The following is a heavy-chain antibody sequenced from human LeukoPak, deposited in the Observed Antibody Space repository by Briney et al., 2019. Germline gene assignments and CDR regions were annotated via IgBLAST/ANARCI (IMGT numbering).Heavy chain of an antibody. CDR2: ISAYNGNT. CDR1: GYTFTSYG. V-gene: IGHV1-18*01. D-gene: IGHD3-22*01. J-gene: IGHJ6*02. Sequence: ASVKVSCKASGYTFTSYGISWVRQAPGQGLEWMGWISAYNGNTNYAQKLQGRVTMTTDTSTSTAYMELRSLRSDDTAVYYCARNYYDSSGYYFSYSYYYGMDVWGQGTTVTVSS. CDR3: ARNYYDSSGYYFSYSYYYGMDV.